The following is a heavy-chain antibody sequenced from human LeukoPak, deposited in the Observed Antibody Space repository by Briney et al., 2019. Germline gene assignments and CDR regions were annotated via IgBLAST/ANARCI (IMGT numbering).Heavy chain of an antibody. V-gene: IGHV1-2*02. CDR1: GYTFTGYY. Sequence: ASVTVSCKASGYTFTGYYMHWVRQAPGQGLEWMGWINPNSGGTNYAQKFQGRVTMTRDTSISTAYMELSRLRSDDTAVYYCARDRDCSSTSCYLLRTYYYGMGVWGQGTTVTVSS. CDR2: INPNSGGT. CDR3: ARDRDCSSTSCYLLRTYYYGMGV. D-gene: IGHD2-2*01. J-gene: IGHJ6*02.